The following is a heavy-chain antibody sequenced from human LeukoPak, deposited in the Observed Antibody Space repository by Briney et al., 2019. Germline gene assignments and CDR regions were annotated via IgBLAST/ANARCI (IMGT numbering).Heavy chain of an antibody. CDR1: GGSFSGYY. J-gene: IGHJ4*02. V-gene: IGHV4-34*01. CDR2: INHSGST. D-gene: IGHD2-15*01. Sequence: SETLSLTCAVYGGSFSGYYWSWIRQPPGKGLEWIGEINHSGSTNYNPSLKSRVTISVDTSKNQFSLKLSSVTAADTAVYYCARRTVVVGTFDDWGQGTLVTVSS. CDR3: ARRTVVVGTFDD.